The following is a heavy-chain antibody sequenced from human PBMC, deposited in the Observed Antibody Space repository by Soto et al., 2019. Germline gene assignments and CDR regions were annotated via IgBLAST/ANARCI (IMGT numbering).Heavy chain of an antibody. J-gene: IGHJ4*02. CDR1: GFSFSSHG. CDR3: ARGTTYYYGSGSPLPFDF. V-gene: IGHV3-33*01. Sequence: HPGGSLRLSCAASGFSFSSHGMHWVRQAPGKGLEWVAVIWYDGNSKYYADSVKGRFTISRDNSKNTLDLQMNSLRAEDTAVYFCARGTTYYYGSGSPLPFDFWGQGTLVTVPQ. CDR2: IWYDGNSK. D-gene: IGHD3-10*01.